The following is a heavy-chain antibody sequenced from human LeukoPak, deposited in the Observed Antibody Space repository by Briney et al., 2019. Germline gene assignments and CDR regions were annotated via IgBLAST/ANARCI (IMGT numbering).Heavy chain of an antibody. D-gene: IGHD3-22*01. CDR2: IYYSGST. V-gene: IGHV4-31*03. CDR1: GGSISSGGYY. CDR3: ARGWYFYYDSSGFNFDY. J-gene: IGHJ4*02. Sequence: SETLSLTCTVSGGSISSGGYYWSWIRQHPGKGLEWIGYIYYSGSTYYNPSLKSRVTISVDTSKNQFSLKLSSVTAADTAVYYCARGWYFYYDSSGFNFDYWGQGTLVTVSS.